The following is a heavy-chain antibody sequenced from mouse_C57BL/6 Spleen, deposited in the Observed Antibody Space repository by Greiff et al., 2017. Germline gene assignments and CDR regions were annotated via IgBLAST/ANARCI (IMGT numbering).Heavy chain of an antibody. V-gene: IGHV2-5*01. CDR3: AKRPYYYGSSYWYFDV. J-gene: IGHJ1*03. Sequence: VQLQQSGPGLVQPSQSLSITCTVSGFSLTSYGVHWVRQSPGKGLEWLGVIWRGGSTDYNAAFMSRLSITKDNSKSQVFFKMNSLQADDTAIYYCAKRPYYYGSSYWYFDVWGTGTTVTVSS. D-gene: IGHD1-1*01. CDR1: GFSLTSYG. CDR2: IWRGGST.